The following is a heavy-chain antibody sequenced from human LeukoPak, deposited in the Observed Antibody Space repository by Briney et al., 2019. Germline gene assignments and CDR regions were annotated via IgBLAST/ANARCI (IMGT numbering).Heavy chain of an antibody. CDR1: GFTFSGYG. CDR2: ISGSGENT. D-gene: IGHD5-12*01. CDR3: ARAVGYSGFSDY. V-gene: IGHV3-23*01. J-gene: IGHJ4*02. Sequence: GGSLRLSCAASGFTFSGYGMSWVRQAPRKGLEWVSGISGSGENTYYADSVRGRFTISRDNAKNSLYLQMISLRAEDTAVYYCARAVGYSGFSDYWGQGTLVTVSS.